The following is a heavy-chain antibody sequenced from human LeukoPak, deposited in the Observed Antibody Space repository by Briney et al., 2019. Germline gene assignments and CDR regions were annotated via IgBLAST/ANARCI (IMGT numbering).Heavy chain of an antibody. CDR3: ARGGYYYGSGSYHY. CDR1: RGSISSYY. D-gene: IGHD3-10*01. J-gene: IGHJ4*02. Sequence: PSETLSLTCTVSRGSISSYYWSWIRQPPGKGLEWIGYIYYSGSTNYNPSLKSRVTISVDTSKNQFSLKLSSVTAADTAVYYCARGGYYYGSGSYHYWGQGTLVTVSS. CDR2: IYYSGST. V-gene: IGHV4-59*01.